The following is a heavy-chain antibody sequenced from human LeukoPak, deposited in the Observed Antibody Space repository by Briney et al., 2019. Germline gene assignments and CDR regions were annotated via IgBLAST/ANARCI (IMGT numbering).Heavy chain of an antibody. CDR1: GGSISSGSYY. CDR2: IYTSGST. J-gene: IGHJ4*02. V-gene: IGHV4-61*02. Sequence: PSQTLSLTCTVSGGSISSGSYYWTWIRQPAGKGLEWIGRIYTSGSTNYNPSLKSRVTISVDTSMNQFSLKLSSVTAADTAVYYCAGTMVRGLFDYWGQGTLVTVSS. D-gene: IGHD3-10*01. CDR3: AGTMVRGLFDY.